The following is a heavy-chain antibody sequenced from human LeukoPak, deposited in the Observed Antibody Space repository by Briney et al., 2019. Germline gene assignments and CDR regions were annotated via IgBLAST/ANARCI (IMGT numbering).Heavy chain of an antibody. CDR3: ARGRDYKRNVYYFDY. D-gene: IGHD1-1*01. J-gene: IGHJ4*02. CDR2: MNPNSGNT. V-gene: IGHV1-8*01. Sequence: GASVKVSCKASGYTFTSYDTNWVRQATGQGLEWMGWMNPNSGNTGYAQKFQGRVTMTRDTSISTAYMELSSLRSEDTAVYYCARGRDYKRNVYYFDYWGQGTLVTVSS. CDR1: GYTFTSYD.